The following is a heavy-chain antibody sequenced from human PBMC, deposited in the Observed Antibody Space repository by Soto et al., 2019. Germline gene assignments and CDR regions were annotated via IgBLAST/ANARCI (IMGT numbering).Heavy chain of an antibody. D-gene: IGHD2-2*01. CDR3: ARGLTYGSSTTYAETRFDP. CDR1: AGSFSDNY. V-gene: IGHV4-34*01. CDR2: INQSGGT. Sequence: PSETLSLTCAVYAGSFSDNYWSWIRQPPGKGLEWIGEINQSGGTHYNPSLKSRVTISVDTSKNQFSLKLSSVTAADTAVYYCARGLTYGSSTTYAETRFDPWGQGTLVTVSS. J-gene: IGHJ5*02.